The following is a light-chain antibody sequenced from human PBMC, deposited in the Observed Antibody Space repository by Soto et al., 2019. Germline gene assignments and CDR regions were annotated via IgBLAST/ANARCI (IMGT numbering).Light chain of an antibody. Sequence: DIQMTQSPSSVSASVGDRVTITCRASQGISSLLAWYQQKPGKAPKLLIYYASNLESGVPSRFSGSGSGPDFTLTISSLQPEDFATYFCQQADSFPCTFGQGTKVEI. CDR3: QQADSFPCT. CDR2: YAS. J-gene: IGKJ1*01. V-gene: IGKV1D-12*01. CDR1: QGISSL.